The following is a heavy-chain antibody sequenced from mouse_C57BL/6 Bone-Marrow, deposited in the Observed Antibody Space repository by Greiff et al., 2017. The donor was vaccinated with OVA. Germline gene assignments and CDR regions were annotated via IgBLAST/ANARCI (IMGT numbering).Heavy chain of an antibody. D-gene: IGHD1-1*01. Sequence: QVQLQQSGAELMKPGASVKLSCKATGYTFTGYWIEWVKQRPGHGLEWIGELLPGSGSTNYNEKFKGTATFTADTSSNTAYMQLSSLTTEDSAIYYCARIFHYYGSSQDFDYWGQGTTRTVSS. CDR1: GYTFTGYW. V-gene: IGHV1-9*01. CDR3: ARIFHYYGSSQDFDY. J-gene: IGHJ2*01. CDR2: LLPGSGST.